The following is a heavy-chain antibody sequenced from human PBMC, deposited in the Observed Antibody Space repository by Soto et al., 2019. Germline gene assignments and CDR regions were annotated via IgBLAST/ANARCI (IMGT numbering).Heavy chain of an antibody. V-gene: IGHV1-69*10. D-gene: IGHD2-21*02. Sequence: SVKVSCKASGGTFSSYAISWVRQAPGQGLEWMGGIIPGIGNAKYAQKFQGRVTITRDTSASTAYMELSSLRSEDTAVYYCARDPALIEVVTEPFDYWGQGTLVTVSS. CDR3: ARDPALIEVVTEPFDY. CDR1: GGTFSSYA. J-gene: IGHJ4*02. CDR2: IIPGIGNA.